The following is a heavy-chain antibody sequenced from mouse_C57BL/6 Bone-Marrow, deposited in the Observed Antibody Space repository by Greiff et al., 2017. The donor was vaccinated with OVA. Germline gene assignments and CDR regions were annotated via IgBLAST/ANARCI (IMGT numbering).Heavy chain of an antibody. J-gene: IGHJ2*01. CDR2: IYPRSGNT. V-gene: IGHV1-81*01. CDR3: ARATTVVEASYYFDY. CDR1: GYTFTSYG. D-gene: IGHD1-1*01. Sequence: QVQLQQSGAELARPGASVKLSCKASGYTFTSYGISWLKQSTGQGLEWIGEIYPRSGNTYYNEKFKGKATLTADKSSSTAYMELRSLTSEDSAVYFCARATTVVEASYYFDYWGQGTTLTVSS.